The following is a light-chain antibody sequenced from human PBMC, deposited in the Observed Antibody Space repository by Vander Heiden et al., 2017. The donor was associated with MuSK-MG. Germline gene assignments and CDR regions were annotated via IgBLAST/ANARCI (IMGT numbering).Light chain of an antibody. J-gene: IGLJ2*01. V-gene: IGLV3-9*01. Sequence: SYELTQPLSVSVALGQTARITCGGNNIGSKNVHGYQQRPGQALVLVIYRESNRPSGIPERFSGSNSGNTATLTISRAQAGDEADYYCQVWDSSTVVFGGGTKLTVL. CDR1: NIGSKN. CDR2: RES. CDR3: QVWDSSTVV.